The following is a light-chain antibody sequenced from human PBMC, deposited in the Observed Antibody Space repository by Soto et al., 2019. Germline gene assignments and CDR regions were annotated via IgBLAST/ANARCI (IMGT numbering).Light chain of an antibody. CDR2: DAS. V-gene: IGKV1-5*01. CDR3: QQYNSYSEA. J-gene: IGKJ1*01. CDR1: QSISSW. Sequence: DIQMTQSPSTLSASVGDRVTITCRASQSISSWLAWYQQKPGKAPKLLIYDASSLESGVTSRFSGSGSGTEFTLTISSLQPDDFATYYCQQYNSYSEAFGQGTKVDIK.